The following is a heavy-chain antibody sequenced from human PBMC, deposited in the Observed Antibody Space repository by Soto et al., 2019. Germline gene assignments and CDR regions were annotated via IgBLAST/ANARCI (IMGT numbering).Heavy chain of an antibody. Sequence: EVQLLVSGGRFVQPGGSLKLSCEASGFTFGNYAMTWVRQAPGKGLEWVSTISGSGDRTYYADSVTGRFTISRDNAKNSLYLQMNSLRAEDTALYYCAKGGRGSFIAPAGTGNWFAPWGQGTLVTVSS. V-gene: IGHV3-23*01. D-gene: IGHD6-13*01. J-gene: IGHJ5*02. CDR1: GFTFGNYA. CDR2: ISGSGDRT. CDR3: AKGGRGSFIAPAGTGNWFAP.